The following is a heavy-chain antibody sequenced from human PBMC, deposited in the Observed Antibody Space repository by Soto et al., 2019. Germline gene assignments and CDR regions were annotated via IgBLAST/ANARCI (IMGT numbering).Heavy chain of an antibody. CDR3: AKEVVVVPAAIQGYGMDV. CDR1: GFTFSSYG. J-gene: IGHJ6*04. CDR2: ISYDGSNK. V-gene: IGHV3-30*18. Sequence: QVQLVESGGGVVQPGRSLRLSCAASGFTFSSYGMHWVRQAPGKGLEWVAVISYDGSNKYYADSVKGRFTISRDNSKNTLYLQMNSLRAEDTAMYYCAKEVVVVPAAIQGYGMDVWGKGTTVTVSS. D-gene: IGHD2-2*02.